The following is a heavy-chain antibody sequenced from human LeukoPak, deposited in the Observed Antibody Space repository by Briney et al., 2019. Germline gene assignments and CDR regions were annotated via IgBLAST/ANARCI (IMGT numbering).Heavy chain of an antibody. CDR1: VCTFISYA. CDR3: AGGGTYTSNWFDP. J-gene: IGHJ5*02. Sequence: SVKVSRKASVCTFISYAISWVRQAPGQGLEWMGGIITIFSTGNSEKKFQGRVTITTDESTSTAYMERSSLRSEEPAVYYCAGGGTYTSNWFDPWGQGPLVTVPS. D-gene: IGHD1-14*01. V-gene: IGHV1-69*05. CDR2: IITIFSTG.